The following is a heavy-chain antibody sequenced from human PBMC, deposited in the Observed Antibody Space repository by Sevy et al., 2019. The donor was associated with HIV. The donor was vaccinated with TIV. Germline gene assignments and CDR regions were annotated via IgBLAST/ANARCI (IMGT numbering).Heavy chain of an antibody. Sequence: GGSLRLSCAASGFTFYNYAMNWVRQAPGKGLEWVSTIFRSGETTYYADSVKARLTISRDNSKNTRYLQMNSLRTEDTALYYCAGARYDSSGSFDAFDIWGQGTMVTVSS. V-gene: IGHV3-23*01. CDR2: IFRSGETT. D-gene: IGHD3-22*01. CDR3: AGARYDSSGSFDAFDI. CDR1: GFTFYNYA. J-gene: IGHJ3*02.